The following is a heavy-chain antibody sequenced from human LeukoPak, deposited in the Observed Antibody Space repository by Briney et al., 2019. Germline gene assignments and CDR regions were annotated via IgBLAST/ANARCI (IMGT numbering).Heavy chain of an antibody. J-gene: IGHJ3*02. D-gene: IGHD3-22*01. CDR3: ASLAYYYDSSGYPDAFDI. V-gene: IGHV1-69*02. CDR2: IIPILGIA. CDR1: GGTFSSYT. Sequence: GASVKVSCKASGGTFSSYTISWVRQAPGQGLEWMGRIIPILGIANYAQKFQGRVTITVDKSTSTAYMELSSLRSEDTAVYYCASLAYYYDSSGYPDAFDIWGQGTMVTVSS.